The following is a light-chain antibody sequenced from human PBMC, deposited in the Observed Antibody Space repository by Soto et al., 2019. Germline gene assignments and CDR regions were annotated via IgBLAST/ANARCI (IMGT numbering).Light chain of an antibody. CDR3: QQSYSTPHT. V-gene: IGKV1-39*01. J-gene: IGKJ5*01. CDR1: QTISTI. CDR2: AAS. Sequence: DIQMTQSPSSVSASVGDTVTITCRATQTISTILNWYQHKPGKAPNLLIYAASSLQSGVPSRFSGSGSGTDFTLTISSLQPEDFATYYCQQSYSTPHTFGQGTRLEIK.